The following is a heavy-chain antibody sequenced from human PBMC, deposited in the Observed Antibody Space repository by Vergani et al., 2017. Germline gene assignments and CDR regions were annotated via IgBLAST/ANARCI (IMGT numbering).Heavy chain of an antibody. CDR3: ARGRYCSSTSCLDFDY. CDR2: IYYSGST. D-gene: IGHD2-2*01. V-gene: IGHV4-61*01. J-gene: IGHJ4*02. Sequence: QVQLQESGPGMVKPSEPLSLTCTVSGGSVSSGSYYWSWIRQPPGKGLEWIGYIYYSGSTNYNPSLKSRVTISVDTSKNQFSLKLSSVTAADTAVYYCARGRYCSSTSCLDFDYWGQGTLVTVSS. CDR1: GGSVSSGSYY.